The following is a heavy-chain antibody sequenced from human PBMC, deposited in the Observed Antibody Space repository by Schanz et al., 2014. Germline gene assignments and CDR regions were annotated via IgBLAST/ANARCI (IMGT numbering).Heavy chain of an antibody. CDR1: GFSFGNYG. D-gene: IGHD3-22*01. J-gene: IGHJ4*02. V-gene: IGHV3-23*04. CDR2: ISGSGTTT. Sequence: EAQVVESGGGLVKPGGSLRLSCAASGFSFGNYGMSWVRQAPGKGLEWVAGISGSGTTTYYAASVKGRFTISRDNSKNTLYLQMNSLRAEDTAVYYCARPPHDSSGYYPFDYWGQGTLVTVSS. CDR3: ARPPHDSSGYYPFDY.